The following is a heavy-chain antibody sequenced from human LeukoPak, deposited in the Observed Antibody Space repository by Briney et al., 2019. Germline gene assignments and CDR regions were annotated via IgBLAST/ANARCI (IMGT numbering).Heavy chain of an antibody. V-gene: IGHV3-48*02. D-gene: IGHD6-19*01. CDR2: ISSSSSTI. CDR3: ARGYSSGWYYFDY. CDR1: GFTFSGYS. J-gene: IGHJ4*02. Sequence: PGGSLRLSCAASGFTFSGYSMNWVRQAPGKGLEWVSYISSSSSTIHYGDSVKGRFTISRDNAKNSLYLHMNSLRDEDTAVYYCARGYSSGWYYFDYWGQGTLVTVSS.